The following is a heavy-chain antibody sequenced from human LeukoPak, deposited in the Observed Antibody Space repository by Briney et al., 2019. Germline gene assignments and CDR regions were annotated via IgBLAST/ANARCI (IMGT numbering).Heavy chain of an antibody. CDR1: GFTFSSYA. D-gene: IGHD3-22*01. J-gene: IGHJ4*02. V-gene: IGHV3-23*01. Sequence: GGSLRLSCAASGFTFSSYAMSWVRQAPGKGLEWVSAISGSGGSTYYADSVKGRFTISRDNSKNTLYLQMNSLRAEDTAVYYCAKSITMIVVAAYYFDYWRQGTLVTVSS. CDR3: AKSITMIVVAAYYFDY. CDR2: ISGSGGST.